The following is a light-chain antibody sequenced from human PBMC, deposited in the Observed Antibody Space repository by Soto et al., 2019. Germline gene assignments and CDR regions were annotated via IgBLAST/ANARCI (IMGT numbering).Light chain of an antibody. CDR2: DAS. CDR3: QQRSNWPWT. CDR1: PSVSSY. V-gene: IGKV3-11*01. Sequence: EIVLTQSPATLSLSPGEKATLSCTPSPSVSSYLAWYQQKPGQAPRLLIYDASIRATGTPARFSGTESETDFTLAITSLEPEDFAVYYCQQRSNWPWTFGQGTKVEIK. J-gene: IGKJ1*01.